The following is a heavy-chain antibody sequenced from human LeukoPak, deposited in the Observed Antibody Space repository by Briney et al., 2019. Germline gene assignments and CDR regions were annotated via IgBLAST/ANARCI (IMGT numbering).Heavy chain of an antibody. Sequence: GGSLRLSCAASGFTFSSYAMHWVRQAPGKGLEWVSSISSSSSYIYYADSVKGRFTISRDNAKNSLYLQMNSLRAEDTAVYYCARVGIAVAGSLALYYWGQGTLVTVSS. CDR1: GFTFSSYA. CDR2: ISSSSSYI. CDR3: ARVGIAVAGSLALYY. J-gene: IGHJ4*02. V-gene: IGHV3-21*01. D-gene: IGHD6-19*01.